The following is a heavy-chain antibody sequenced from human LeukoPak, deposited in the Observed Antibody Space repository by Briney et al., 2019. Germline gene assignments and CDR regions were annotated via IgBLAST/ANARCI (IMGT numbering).Heavy chain of an antibody. CDR2: INSDGGST. CDR1: GFTFSSYW. Sequence: GGSLRLSCAASGFTFSSYWMHWVRQAPGKGLVWVSRINSDGGSTSYADSVRGRFTISRDNAKNTLYLQMNSLRAEDTAVYYCAREGYYGSGSYPSFDYWGQGTLVTVSS. V-gene: IGHV3-74*01. D-gene: IGHD3-10*01. CDR3: AREGYYGSGSYPSFDY. J-gene: IGHJ4*02.